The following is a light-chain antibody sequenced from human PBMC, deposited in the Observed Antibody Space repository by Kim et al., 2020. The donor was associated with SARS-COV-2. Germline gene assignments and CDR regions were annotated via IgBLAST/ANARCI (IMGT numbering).Light chain of an antibody. CDR1: QRVSSGN. CDR3: QQYAGSPYT. Sequence: LSLGQSATLSCRASQRVSSGNLAWYQQKPGQAPRLLIYGASSRATGIPDRFSGGGSGTDFTLTINRLEPEDFAVYYCQQYAGSPYTFGQGTKLEI. V-gene: IGKV3-20*01. J-gene: IGKJ2*01. CDR2: GAS.